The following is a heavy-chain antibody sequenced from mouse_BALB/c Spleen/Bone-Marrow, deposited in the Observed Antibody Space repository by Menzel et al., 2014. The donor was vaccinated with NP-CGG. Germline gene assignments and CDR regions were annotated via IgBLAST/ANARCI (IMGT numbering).Heavy chain of an antibody. CDR2: IDPANGNT. CDR3: ANYDYGWYFDV. V-gene: IGHV14-3*02. J-gene: IGHJ1*01. CDR1: GFNIKDTY. D-gene: IGHD2-4*01. Sequence: EVKLQESGAELVKPGASVKLSCTASGFNIKDTYMHWVKQRPEQGLEWIGRIDPANGNTKYDPKFQGKATITADTSSNTAYLQLSSLTSEVTAVYYCANYDYGWYFDVWGAGTTVTVSS.